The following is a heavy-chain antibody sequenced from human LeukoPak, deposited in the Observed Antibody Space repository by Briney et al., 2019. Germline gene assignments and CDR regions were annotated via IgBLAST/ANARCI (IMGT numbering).Heavy chain of an antibody. D-gene: IGHD4-17*01. J-gene: IGHJ4*02. V-gene: IGHV4-39*01. CDR3: ARHSSTVTTPFDY. Sequence: PSETLSLTCTVSGGSISSSNSYWGWIRQPPGKGLEWIGSIYYSGYTYYNPSLKSRVTISVDTSKNQFSLKLSSVTAADTAVYYCARHSSTVTTPFDYWGQGTLVTVSS. CDR2: IYYSGYT. CDR1: GGSISSSNSY.